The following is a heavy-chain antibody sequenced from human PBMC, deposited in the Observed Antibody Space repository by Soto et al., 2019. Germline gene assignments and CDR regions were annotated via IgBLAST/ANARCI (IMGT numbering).Heavy chain of an antibody. V-gene: IGHV3-23*01. J-gene: IGHJ4*02. D-gene: IGHD6-19*01. CDR1: GFTFSSYA. Sequence: GGSLRLSCAASGFTFSSYAMSWVRQAPGKGLEWVSAISGSGGSTYYADSVKGRFTISRDNSKNTLYLQMNSLRAEDTAVYYCAKGVDILAVAGLTFDYWGQGTLVTVSS. CDR3: AKGVDILAVAGLTFDY. CDR2: ISGSGGST.